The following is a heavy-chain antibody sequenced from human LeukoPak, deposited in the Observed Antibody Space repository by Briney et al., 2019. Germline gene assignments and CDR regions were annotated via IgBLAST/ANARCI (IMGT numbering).Heavy chain of an antibody. CDR2: IYHSGSA. D-gene: IGHD5-18*01. CDR1: GGSISSYY. Sequence: SETLSLTCTVSGGSISSYYWSWIRQPPGKGLEWIGYIYHSGSAYYNPSLKSRVTISVDRSMNQFSLKLSSVTAADTAVYYCARGVYSYGGRADSWGQGTLVTVSS. CDR3: ARGVYSYGGRADS. J-gene: IGHJ4*02. V-gene: IGHV4-59*12.